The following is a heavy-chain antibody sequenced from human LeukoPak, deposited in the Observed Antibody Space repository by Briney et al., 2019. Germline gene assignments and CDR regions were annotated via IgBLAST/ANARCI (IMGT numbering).Heavy chain of an antibody. CDR2: ITSSSNYI. D-gene: IGHD2-15*01. J-gene: IGHJ4*02. CDR1: GFTFSGYS. Sequence: PGGSLRLSCAASGFTFSGYSMNWVRQAPGKGLEWVSSITSSSNYIYYADSLKGRFTISRDNAKNFLYLQMNSLRAEDTAVYYCARRSMTTPDYWGQGTLVTVSS. V-gene: IGHV3-21*01. CDR3: ARRSMTTPDY.